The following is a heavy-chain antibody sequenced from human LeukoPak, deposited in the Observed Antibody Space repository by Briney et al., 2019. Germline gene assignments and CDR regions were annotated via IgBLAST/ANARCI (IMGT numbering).Heavy chain of an antibody. CDR1: GGSISSSIW. CDR2: IYHSGST. J-gene: IGHJ4*02. CDR3: ASMAKYYYDSSGYPDY. V-gene: IGHV4-4*02. D-gene: IGHD3-22*01. Sequence: SGTLSLTCAVSGGSISSSIWWSWVRQPPGKGLEWIGEIYHSGSTNYNPSLKSRVTISVDKSKNQFSLKLSSVTAADTAVYYCASMAKYYYDSSGYPDYWGQGTLVTVSS.